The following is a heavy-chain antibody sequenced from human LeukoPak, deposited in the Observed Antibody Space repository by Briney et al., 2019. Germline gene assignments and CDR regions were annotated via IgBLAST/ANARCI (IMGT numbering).Heavy chain of an antibody. J-gene: IGHJ4*02. CDR2: IIPILGIA. CDR1: GYTLTSYY. V-gene: IGHV1-69*04. Sequence: SVKVSCKASGYTLTSYYMHWVRQAPGQGLEWMGRIIPILGIANYAQKFQGRVTITADKSTSTAYMELSSLRSEDTAVYYCAREGIAVAGLIDYWGQGTLVTVSS. CDR3: AREGIAVAGLIDY. D-gene: IGHD6-19*01.